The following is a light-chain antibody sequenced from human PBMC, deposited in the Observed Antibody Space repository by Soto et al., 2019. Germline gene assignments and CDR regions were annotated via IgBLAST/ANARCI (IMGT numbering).Light chain of an antibody. Sequence: DIHMTQSPSSLSASVIGIASITFLASQSISSWLAWYQQKPGKAPKLLIYDASSLESGVPSRFSGSGSGTEFTLTISSLQPDDFATYYCQQYNSYSQTFGQGTKVDIK. CDR1: QSISSW. CDR2: DAS. V-gene: IGKV1-5*01. CDR3: QQYNSYSQT. J-gene: IGKJ1*01.